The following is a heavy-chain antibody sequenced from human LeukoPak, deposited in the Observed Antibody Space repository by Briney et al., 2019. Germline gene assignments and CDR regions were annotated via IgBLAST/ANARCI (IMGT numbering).Heavy chain of an antibody. J-gene: IGHJ3*02. CDR3: AKDYYGSGSLGPDAFDI. D-gene: IGHD3-10*01. Sequence: GGSLRLSCAASGFAFSSYAMSWVRQAPGKGLEWVSAISGSGGSTYYADSVKGRFTISRDNSKNTLYLQMNSLRAEDTAVYYCAKDYYGSGSLGPDAFDIWGQGTMVTVSS. CDR2: ISGSGGST. V-gene: IGHV3-23*01. CDR1: GFAFSSYA.